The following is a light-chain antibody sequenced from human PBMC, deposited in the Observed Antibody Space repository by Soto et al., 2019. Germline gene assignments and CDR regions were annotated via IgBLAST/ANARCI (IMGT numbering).Light chain of an antibody. CDR2: DTY. J-gene: IGLJ2*01. CDR1: SSDVGGYNY. V-gene: IGLV2-14*01. Sequence: QSALTQPASVSGSPGQSITISCTGTSSDVGGYNYVSWYQQHPGKAPKLMIYDTYKRPSGIPDRFSGSKSGASATLDIAGIQTGDEADYYCAAWDNNLSAVVFGGGTKLTVL. CDR3: AAWDNNLSAVV.